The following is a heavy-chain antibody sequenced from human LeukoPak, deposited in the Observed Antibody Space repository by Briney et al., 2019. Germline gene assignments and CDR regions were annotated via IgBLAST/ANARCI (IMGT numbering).Heavy chain of an antibody. Sequence: GRSLRLSCAASGFTFSSYGMHWVRQAPGKGLEWVAVIWYDGSNKYYADSVKGRFTISRDNSKNTLYLQMTSLRAEDTAVYYCPRDTRDPGSYYYYYGMDVWGQGTTVTVSS. CDR3: PRDTRDPGSYYYYYGMDV. CDR1: GFTFSSYG. CDR2: IWYDGSNK. V-gene: IGHV3-33*01. D-gene: IGHD1-1*01. J-gene: IGHJ6*02.